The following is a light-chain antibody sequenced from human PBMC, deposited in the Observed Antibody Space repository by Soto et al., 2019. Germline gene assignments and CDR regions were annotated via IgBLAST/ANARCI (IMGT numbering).Light chain of an antibody. CDR3: QQYGSAPCT. CDR1: QSVSSSY. CDR2: GAS. J-gene: IGKJ2*02. V-gene: IGKV3-20*01. Sequence: EIVLTQSPGTLSLSPGERATLSCRASQSVSSSYLAWYQQKPGQAPSLLIYGASSRATGIPDRFSGSGSGTDFTLTISILEPEDFVVYYWQQYGSAPCTFGQGTKLEIE.